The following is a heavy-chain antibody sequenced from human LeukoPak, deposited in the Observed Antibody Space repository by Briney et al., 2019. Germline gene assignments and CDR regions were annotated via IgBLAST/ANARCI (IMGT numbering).Heavy chain of an antibody. J-gene: IGHJ5*02. CDR1: GYTFTSYY. V-gene: IGHV1-46*01. CDR2: INPSGGST. Sequence: ASVKVSCKASGYTFTSYYMHWVRQAPGQGLEWMGIINPSGGSTSYAQKFQGRVTITADESTSTAYMELSSLRSEDTAVYYCATLPGGVGATPPNWFDPWGQGTLVTVSS. D-gene: IGHD1-26*01. CDR3: ATLPGGVGATPPNWFDP.